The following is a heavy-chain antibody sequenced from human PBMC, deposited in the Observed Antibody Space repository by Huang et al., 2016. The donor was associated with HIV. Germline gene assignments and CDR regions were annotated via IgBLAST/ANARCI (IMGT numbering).Heavy chain of an antibody. CDR3: AKDLTYTFGRHFDY. D-gene: IGHD3-3*01. V-gene: IGHV3-30*02. J-gene: IGHJ4*02. Sequence: QVQLVESGGGVVQPGGSLRLSYTASGFTFGSVGMHWVRQAPGKGLEWVAFIRYDGNNYYYADSVRGRFTISRDNSKDTLYLQMNRLRPDDSAVYYCAKDLTYTFGRHFDYWGRGTLVTVSS. CDR1: GFTFGSVG. CDR2: IRYDGNNY.